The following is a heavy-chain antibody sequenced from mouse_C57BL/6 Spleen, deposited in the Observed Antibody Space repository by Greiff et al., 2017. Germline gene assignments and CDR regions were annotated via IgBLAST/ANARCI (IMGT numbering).Heavy chain of an antibody. CDR3: ARSPYGNYYAMDY. CDR2: IDPSDSYT. V-gene: IGHV1-69*01. Sequence: QVQLQQSGAELVMPGASVKLSCKASGYTFTSYWMHWVKQRPGQGLEWIGEIDPSDSYTNYNQKFKGKSTLTVDKSSSTAYMQLSSLTSEDSAVDYCARSPYGNYYAMDYWGQGTSVTVSS. CDR1: GYTFTSYW. D-gene: IGHD2-1*01. J-gene: IGHJ4*01.